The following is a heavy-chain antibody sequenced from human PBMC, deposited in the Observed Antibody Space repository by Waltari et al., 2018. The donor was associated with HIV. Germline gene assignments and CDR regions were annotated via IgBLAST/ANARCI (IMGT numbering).Heavy chain of an antibody. V-gene: IGHV3-21*01. J-gene: IGHJ4*02. CDR3: ARYGGYSGPTLDY. CDR2: ISYSSSHI. D-gene: IGHD5-12*01. Sequence: EVQLVESGGGLVKPGGSLRLSCAASGFTFSSYTMNWVRQAPGKGLEWVSSISYSSSHIYYADSLKGRFTLSRDNAKNSLYLQMNSLRAEDTAVYYCARYGGYSGPTLDYWGQGTLVTVSS. CDR1: GFTFSSYT.